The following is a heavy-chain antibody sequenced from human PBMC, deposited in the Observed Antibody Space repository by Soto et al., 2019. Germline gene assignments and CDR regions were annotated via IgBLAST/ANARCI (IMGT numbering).Heavy chain of an antibody. CDR3: ARDRVAAAGTGIYYYYGMDV. Sequence: PSETLSLTCTVSGGSISSYYWSWIRQPAGKGLEWIGRIYTSGSTNYNPSLKSRATMSVDTSKNQFSLKLSSVTAADTAVYYCARDRVAAAGTGIYYYYGMDVWGQGTTVTVSS. V-gene: IGHV4-4*07. CDR2: IYTSGST. J-gene: IGHJ6*02. D-gene: IGHD6-13*01. CDR1: GGSISSYY.